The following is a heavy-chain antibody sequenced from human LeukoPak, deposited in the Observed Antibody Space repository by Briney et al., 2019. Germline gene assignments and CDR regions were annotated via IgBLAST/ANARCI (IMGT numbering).Heavy chain of an antibody. CDR2: IWYDGSNK. CDR3: AREGPRGNSQFDY. Sequence: PGGSPRLSCAASGFTFSSYGMHWVRQAPGKGLEWVALIWYDGSNKYYADSVKGRLTISRDNSKNTLYLQMNSLRAEDTAICYCAREGPRGNSQFDYWGQGTLVTVSS. D-gene: IGHD2/OR15-2a*01. J-gene: IGHJ4*02. V-gene: IGHV3-33*01. CDR1: GFTFSSYG.